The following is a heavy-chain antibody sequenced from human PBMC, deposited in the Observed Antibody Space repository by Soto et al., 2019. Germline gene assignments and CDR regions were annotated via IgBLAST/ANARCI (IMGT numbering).Heavy chain of an antibody. Sequence: GESLKISCKGSGYSFTNYWIGWVRQKPGKGPEWMGTINPGDSDTRYSPSFQGQVTISADKSISTAYLQWSSLKASDTAMYYCARQNYDILTGGGMDVWGQGTTVTVSS. CDR1: GYSFTNYW. CDR2: INPGDSDT. CDR3: ARQNYDILTGGGMDV. V-gene: IGHV5-51*01. J-gene: IGHJ6*02. D-gene: IGHD3-9*01.